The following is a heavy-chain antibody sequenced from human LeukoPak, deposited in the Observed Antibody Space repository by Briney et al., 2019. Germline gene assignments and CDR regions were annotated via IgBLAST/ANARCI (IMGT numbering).Heavy chain of an antibody. CDR3: AKDWASEYSSSWRAIFDH. D-gene: IGHD6-13*01. V-gene: IGHV3-23*01. CDR1: GFTFSSYA. Sequence: QTGGSLRLSCAASGFTFSSYAMRWVRQAPGKGLEWVSAISGSGGSTYYADSVKGRFTISRDNSKNTLYLQMNSPRAEDTAVYYCAKDWASEYSSSWRAIFDHWGQGTLVAVSS. CDR2: ISGSGGST. J-gene: IGHJ4*02.